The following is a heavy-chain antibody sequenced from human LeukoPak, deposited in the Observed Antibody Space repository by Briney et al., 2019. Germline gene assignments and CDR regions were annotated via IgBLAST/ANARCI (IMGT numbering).Heavy chain of an antibody. CDR2: FYTSGST. CDR1: GGSISSGSYY. J-gene: IGHJ4*02. V-gene: IGHV4-61*02. D-gene: IGHD4-23*01. CDR3: ARDRLRWPKIDY. Sequence: PSQTLSLTCTVSGGSISSGSYYWSWIRQPAGKGLEWIGRFYTSGSTNYNPSLKSRVTISVDTSKNQFSLKLSSVTAAGTAVYYCARDRLRWPKIDYWGQGTLVTVSS.